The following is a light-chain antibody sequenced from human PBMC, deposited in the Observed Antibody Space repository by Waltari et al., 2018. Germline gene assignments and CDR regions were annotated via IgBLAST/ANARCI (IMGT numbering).Light chain of an antibody. J-gene: IGLJ1*01. CDR1: SSDGGGYDY. CDR3: SSYTSTSTLV. V-gene: IGLV2-14*03. Sequence: QSALTQPASVSGSPGQSITISCTGTSSDGGGYDYVSWYQHHPGQAPQPLIFDVSYRPSGVSTRFSGSKSGNTASLTISGLQAEDEADYSCSSYTSTSTLVFGSGTKVTVL. CDR2: DVS.